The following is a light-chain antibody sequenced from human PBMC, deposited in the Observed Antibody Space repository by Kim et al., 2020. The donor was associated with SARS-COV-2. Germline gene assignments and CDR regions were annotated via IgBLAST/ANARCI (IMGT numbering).Light chain of an antibody. J-gene: IGKJ2*01. CDR1: QSISSY. CDR3: QQRYNWPYT. CDR2: DAA. Sequence: EIVLTQSPATLSLSPGERATLSCRASQSISSYLAWYQQKPGQTPRLLIYDAANRATGIPARFSGSGSGADFTLTISSLEPEDSAVFYCQQRYNWPYTFGQGTKLVI. V-gene: IGKV3-11*01.